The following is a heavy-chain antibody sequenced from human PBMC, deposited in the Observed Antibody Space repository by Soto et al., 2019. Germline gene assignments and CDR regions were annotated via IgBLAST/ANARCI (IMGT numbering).Heavy chain of an antibody. D-gene: IGHD5-12*01. CDR3: AKSRAYSVTEPALFDEMDV. CDR2: IIPILRTR. CDR1: GGTFNSNA. J-gene: IGHJ6*02. Sequence: QVQLVQSGAEVKTLGSSLKVSCKASGGTFNSNALSWVRQAPGQGLEWMGAIIPILRTRKYAQKFQDRVTFSADESTDTAYMELTSRRSEDTAVYYCAKSRAYSVTEPALFDEMDVWGQGTTVSVSS. V-gene: IGHV1-69*01.